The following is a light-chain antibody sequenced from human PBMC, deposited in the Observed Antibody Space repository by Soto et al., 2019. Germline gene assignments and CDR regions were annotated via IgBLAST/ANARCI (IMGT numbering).Light chain of an antibody. CDR1: SSDVGRYTY. J-gene: IGLJ1*01. V-gene: IGLV2-14*01. CDR2: DVY. CDR3: TSYTSNSTPYV. Sequence: QSALTQPASVSGSPGQSITISCAGTSSDVGRYTYVSWYQQHPGKAPKLIIYDVYNRPSGVSNRFSGSKSGNTASLTISGLQAEDEADYYCTSYTSNSTPYVFGGGTKVTVL.